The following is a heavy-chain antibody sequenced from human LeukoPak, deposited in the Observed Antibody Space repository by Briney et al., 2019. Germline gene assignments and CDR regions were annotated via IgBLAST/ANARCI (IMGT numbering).Heavy chain of an antibody. CDR3: ARHDSSGYYGVNFDY. Sequence: PSETLSRTCTVSGYSISSVYYWGWIRQPPGKGLEWIGSIYHSGSTYYNPSLKSRVTISVDTSKKQFSLKLSSVTAADTAVYYCARHDSSGYYGVNFDYWGQGTLVTVLS. CDR1: GYSISSVYY. D-gene: IGHD3-22*01. J-gene: IGHJ4*02. V-gene: IGHV4-38-2*02. CDR2: IYHSGST.